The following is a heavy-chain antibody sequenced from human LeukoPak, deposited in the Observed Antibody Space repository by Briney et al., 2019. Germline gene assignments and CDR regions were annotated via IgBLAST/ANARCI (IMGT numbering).Heavy chain of an antibody. D-gene: IGHD2-2*01. J-gene: IGHJ3*02. CDR1: GFTFGSYG. Sequence: PGRSLRLSCAASGFTFGSYGMHWVRQAPGKGLEWVAVISYDGSNKYYADSVKGRFTISRDNSKNTLYLQMNSLRAEDTAVYYCAKGRPEYCSSTSCPGGVDIWGQGTMVTVSS. CDR3: AKGRPEYCSSTSCPGGVDI. V-gene: IGHV3-30*18. CDR2: ISYDGSNK.